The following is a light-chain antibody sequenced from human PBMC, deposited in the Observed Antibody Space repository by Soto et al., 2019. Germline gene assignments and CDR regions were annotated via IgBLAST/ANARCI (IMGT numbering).Light chain of an antibody. CDR3: QQYDTSPHT. CDR1: QSVSSSQ. V-gene: IGKV3-20*01. Sequence: EIVLTQSPGTLSLSPGESATLSCRASQSVSSSQVAWYQQKPGQPPRLLIYGASSRATGIPVRFSGVGSETDFTLTISRLEPEDFAVYYCQQYDTSPHTFGQGTKLEIK. J-gene: IGKJ2*01. CDR2: GAS.